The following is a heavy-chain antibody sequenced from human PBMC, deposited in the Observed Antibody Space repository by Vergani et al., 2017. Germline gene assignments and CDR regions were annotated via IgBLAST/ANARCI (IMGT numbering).Heavy chain of an antibody. D-gene: IGHD1-26*01. Sequence: QLQLQESGPGLVKPSETLSLTCTVSGGSISSGGYYWSWIRQHPGKGLEWIGYIYYSGSTYYNPSLKSRVTISVDTSKNQFSLKLSSVTAADTAVYYCARVGSGSYYWFDPWGQGTLVTVSS. V-gene: IGHV4-31*03. CDR1: GGSISSGGYY. CDR3: ARVGSGSYYWFDP. J-gene: IGHJ5*02. CDR2: IYYSGST.